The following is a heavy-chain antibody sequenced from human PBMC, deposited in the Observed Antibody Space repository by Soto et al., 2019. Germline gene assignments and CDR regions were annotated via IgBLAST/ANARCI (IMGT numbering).Heavy chain of an antibody. D-gene: IGHD2-15*01. CDR1: GLTFSSYA. V-gene: IGHV3-23*01. CDR2: ISGSGGST. CDR3: AKGFGGSCYWCEYLQH. J-gene: IGHJ1*01. Sequence: PGGSLRLSCAASGLTFSSYAMSWVRQAPGKGLEWVSAISGSGGSTYYADSVKGRFTISRDNSKNTLYLQMSSLRAEDTAVYYCAKGFGGSCYWCEYLQHWGQGTLVTVSS.